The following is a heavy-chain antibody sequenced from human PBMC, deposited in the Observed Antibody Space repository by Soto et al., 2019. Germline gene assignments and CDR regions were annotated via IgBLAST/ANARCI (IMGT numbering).Heavy chain of an antibody. CDR2: ISGSGGST. D-gene: IGHD7-27*01. Sequence: PGGSLRLSCAASGFTFSSYAMSWVRQAPGKGLEWVSAISGSGGSTYYADSVKGRFTISRDNSKNTLYLQMNSLRAEDTAVYYCARQSRSGLLGYLDYWGQGTLVTVSS. V-gene: IGHV3-23*01. CDR1: GFTFSSYA. CDR3: ARQSRSGLLGYLDY. J-gene: IGHJ4*02.